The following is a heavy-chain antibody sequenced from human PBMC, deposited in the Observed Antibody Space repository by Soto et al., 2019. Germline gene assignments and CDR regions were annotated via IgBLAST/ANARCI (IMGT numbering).Heavy chain of an antibody. CDR1: GFTFSSYA. J-gene: IGHJ4*02. V-gene: IGHV3-23*01. CDR3: AKDQDSGYAPYYFDY. D-gene: IGHD5-12*01. CDR2: ISGSGGST. Sequence: PGGSLRLSCAASGFTFSSYAMSWVRQAPGKGLEWVSAISGSGGSTYYADSVKGRFTISRDNSKNTLYLQMNSLRAEDTAVYYCAKDQDSGYAPYYFDYWGQGTLVTVSS.